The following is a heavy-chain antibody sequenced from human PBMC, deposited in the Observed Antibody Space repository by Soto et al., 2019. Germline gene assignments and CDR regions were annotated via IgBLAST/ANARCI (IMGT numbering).Heavy chain of an antibody. Sequence: GGSLRLSCAASGFTFSSYAMHWVRQAPGKGLEWVAVISYDGSNKYYADSVKGRFTISRDNSKNTLYLQMNSLRAEDTAVYYCVRGRTTQDHYYYYGMDVWGQGTTVTVSS. J-gene: IGHJ6*02. D-gene: IGHD3-16*01. CDR1: GFTFSSYA. CDR3: VRGRTTQDHYYYYGMDV. CDR2: ISYDGSNK. V-gene: IGHV3-30-3*01.